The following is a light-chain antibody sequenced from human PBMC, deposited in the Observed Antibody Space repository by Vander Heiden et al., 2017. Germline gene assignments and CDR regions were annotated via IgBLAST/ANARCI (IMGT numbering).Light chain of an antibody. Sequence: SALTQPASVSGSPGQSITISCTGTSSDVGGYKYVSWYQQYPGKAPKLMIYDVSNRPSGVSNRFSGSKSGNTASLTISGLQAEDEADYYCSSYTSSSTLVFGGGTKLTVL. CDR1: SSDVGGYKY. V-gene: IGLV2-14*01. J-gene: IGLJ2*01. CDR3: SSYTSSSTLV. CDR2: DVS.